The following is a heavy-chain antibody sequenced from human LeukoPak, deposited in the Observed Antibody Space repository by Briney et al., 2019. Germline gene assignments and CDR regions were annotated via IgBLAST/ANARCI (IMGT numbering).Heavy chain of an antibody. V-gene: IGHV4-38-2*02. Sequence: SETLSLTCSVSGYSISSSYYWGWIPQPPGKGLGWIENIYDSGNTSHNPSVKSPLTISIDTSTNQFSLKLGCVTATDTAFAECARDYSDGRASDYYYYYMDVGGKGTTVIVS. CDR3: ARDYSDGRASDYYYYYMDV. J-gene: IGHJ6*03. CDR1: GYSISSSYY. D-gene: IGHD1-26*01. CDR2: IYDSGNT.